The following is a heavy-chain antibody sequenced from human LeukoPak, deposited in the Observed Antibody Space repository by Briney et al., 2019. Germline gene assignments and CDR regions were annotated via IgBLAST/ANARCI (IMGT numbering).Heavy chain of an antibody. CDR2: IKQDGSEE. V-gene: IGHV3-7*02. CDR1: GFTFSSYW. CDR3: ARGLGMYYFDY. Sequence: GGSLRLSCAASGFTFSSYWMSWVRQAPGKGLEWVANIKQDGSEEYYVDSVKGRFAISRDNAKNSLYLQMNSLRAEDTAVYYCARGLGMYYFDYWGQGTLVTVSS. D-gene: IGHD1-26*01. J-gene: IGHJ4*02.